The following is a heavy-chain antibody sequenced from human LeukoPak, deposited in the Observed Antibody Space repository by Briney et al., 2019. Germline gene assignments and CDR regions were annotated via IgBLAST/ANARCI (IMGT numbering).Heavy chain of an antibody. V-gene: IGHV4-34*01. D-gene: IGHD2-21*02. CDR1: GGSFSGYY. Sequence: SETLSLTCSVSGGSFSGYYWSWSRQPPEKGLEWIGEINHSGSTNYNPSLKSRVTISADTSKNQLSLKLSSVTAADTAVYYCARGRGLVVVTARRAFDIWGQGTMVTVSS. J-gene: IGHJ3*02. CDR3: ARGRGLVVVTARRAFDI. CDR2: INHSGST.